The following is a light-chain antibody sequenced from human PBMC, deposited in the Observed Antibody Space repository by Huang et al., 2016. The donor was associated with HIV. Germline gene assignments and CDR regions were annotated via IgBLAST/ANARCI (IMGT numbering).Light chain of an antibody. J-gene: IGKJ5*01. Sequence: EIVLTQSPATLSLSPGERATLSCRASQSIGSYLAWYQQKPGQAPRLLIYNTSNRATGIPARFSGSGSGRGFTLTISSLEPDDFAVYYCQQRSNWAVTFGQGTRLEIK. V-gene: IGKV3-11*02. CDR2: NTS. CDR1: QSIGSY. CDR3: QQRSNWAVT.